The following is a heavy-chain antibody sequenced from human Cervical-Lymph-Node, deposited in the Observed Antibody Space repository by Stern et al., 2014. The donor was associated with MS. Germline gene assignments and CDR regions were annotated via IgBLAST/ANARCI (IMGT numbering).Heavy chain of an antibody. D-gene: IGHD2-21*01. CDR3: ASGGCSDGHCFFFDY. CDR1: GFTVSSNF. CDR2: SHTAETT. Sequence: VQLVESGGGLIQPGGSVRLSCAASGFTVSSNFMSWVRQAPGKGLEWVSVSHTAETTYYSDFVKGRFIISRDTAKNTLHLQMNGLRVDDTAVYYCASGGCSDGHCFFFDYWGHGTPVTVSS. J-gene: IGHJ4*01. V-gene: IGHV3-53*01.